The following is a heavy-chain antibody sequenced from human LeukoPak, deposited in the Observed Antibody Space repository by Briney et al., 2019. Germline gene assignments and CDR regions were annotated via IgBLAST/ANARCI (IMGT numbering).Heavy chain of an antibody. D-gene: IGHD6-19*01. Sequence: GASVKVSCKASGYTFTSYYMHWVRQAPGQGLEWMGIINPSGGSTSYAQKFQGRVTRTRDTSTSTVYMELSSLRSEDTAVYYCARDMAAPYYYYGMDVWGQGTTVTVSS. J-gene: IGHJ6*02. CDR1: GYTFTSYY. CDR2: INPSGGST. V-gene: IGHV1-46*01. CDR3: ARDMAAPYYYYGMDV.